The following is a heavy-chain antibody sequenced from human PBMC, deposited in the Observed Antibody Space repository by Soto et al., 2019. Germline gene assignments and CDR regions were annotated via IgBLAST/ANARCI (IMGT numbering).Heavy chain of an antibody. CDR3: ARGGPRIDTAMVTWGDWFDP. J-gene: IGHJ5*02. V-gene: IGHV4-34*01. CDR1: GGSFSGYY. D-gene: IGHD5-18*01. CDR2: INHSGST. Sequence: SETLSLTCAVYGGSFSGYYWSWIRQHPGKGLEWIGEINHSGSTNYNPSLKSRVTISVDTSKNQFSLKLSSVTAADTAVYYCARGGPRIDTAMVTWGDWFDPWGQGTLVTVSS.